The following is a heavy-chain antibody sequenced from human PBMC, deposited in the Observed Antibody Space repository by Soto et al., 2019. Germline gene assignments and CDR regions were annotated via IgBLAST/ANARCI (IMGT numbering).Heavy chain of an antibody. CDR3: SRIIVGAKLFAC. D-gene: IGHD1-26*01. V-gene: IGHV4-61*01. J-gene: IGHJ4*02. CDR2: IYYSGST. Sequence: SATPSLTCTVSGGSVSSGSYYWSWIRQPPGKGLEWIGYIYYSGSTNYNPSLKSRVTISVDTSKNQFSLKLSSVTAADTAVYYGSRIIVGAKLFACRGQGTLVTVS. CDR1: GGSVSSGSYY.